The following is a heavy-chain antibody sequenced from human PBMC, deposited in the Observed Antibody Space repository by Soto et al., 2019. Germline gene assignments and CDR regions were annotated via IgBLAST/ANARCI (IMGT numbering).Heavy chain of an antibody. J-gene: IGHJ4*02. D-gene: IGHD3-9*01. CDR1: GFTFSSYA. CDR2: ISGSGVST. V-gene: IGHV3-23*01. Sequence: EVQLLESGGGLVQPGGSLRLSCAASGFTFSSYAMSWVRQAPGKGLEWVSGISGSGVSTYYADSVKGRFTISRDNSKNTLYLQMSGLGAEDTAVYYCAKGAWYYDILTGYGYFDYWGRGTLVTVSS. CDR3: AKGAWYYDILTGYGYFDY.